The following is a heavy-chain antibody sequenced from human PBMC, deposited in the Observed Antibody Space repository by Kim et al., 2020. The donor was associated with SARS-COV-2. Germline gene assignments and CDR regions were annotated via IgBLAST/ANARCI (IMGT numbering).Heavy chain of an antibody. D-gene: IGHD6-13*01. Sequence: SETLSLTCTVSGGSISSSSYYWGWIRQPPGKGLEWIGSIYYSGSTYYNPSLKSRVTISVDTSKNQFSLKLSSVTAADTAVYYCAGVIEYSSSWYRWFDPWGQGTLVTVSS. V-gene: IGHV4-39*01. CDR2: IYYSGST. J-gene: IGHJ5*02. CDR1: GGSISSSSYY. CDR3: AGVIEYSSSWYRWFDP.